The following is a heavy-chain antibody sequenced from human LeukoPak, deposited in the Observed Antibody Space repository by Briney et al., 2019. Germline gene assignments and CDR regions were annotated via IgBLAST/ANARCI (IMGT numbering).Heavy chain of an antibody. D-gene: IGHD3-10*01. CDR3: ARDRNYYDSGGSFDY. CDR2: INPNSGGT. J-gene: IGHJ4*02. V-gene: IGHV1-2*02. CDR1: AYTFSGYY. Sequence: ASVKVSCKASAYTFSGYYLHWVRQAPGQGLEWMGWINPNSGGTNYAQKFQGRVTMTRDTSISTAYMELSRLRSDDTAVYYCARDRNYYDSGGSFDYWGQGTLVTVSS.